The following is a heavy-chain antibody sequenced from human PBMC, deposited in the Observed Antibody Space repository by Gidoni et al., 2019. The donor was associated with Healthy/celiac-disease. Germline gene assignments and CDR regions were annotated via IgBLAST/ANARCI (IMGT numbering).Heavy chain of an antibody. CDR1: SSYG. Sequence: SSYGMHWVRQAPGKGLEWVAVIWYDGSNKYYADSVKGRFTISRDNSKNTLYLQMNSLRAEDTAVYYCARDGVTTSVWYFDLWGRGTLVTVSS. CDR3: ARDGVTTSVWYFDL. CDR2: IWYDGSNK. D-gene: IGHD4-17*01. V-gene: IGHV3-33*01. J-gene: IGHJ2*01.